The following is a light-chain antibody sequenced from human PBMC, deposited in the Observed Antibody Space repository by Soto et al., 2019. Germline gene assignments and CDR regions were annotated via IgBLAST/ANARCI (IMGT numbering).Light chain of an antibody. CDR2: DVS. Sequence: QSVLTPPASVSGSPGQSITISFTGASSDVGGNNYVSWYQQYPGKAPKLMVCDVSNRPSGVSNRFSGSKSGNTASLTISGLQAEDEADYYCSSFTGTSYVFGTGTKVTVL. J-gene: IGLJ1*01. V-gene: IGLV2-14*01. CDR3: SSFTGTSYV. CDR1: SSDVGGNNY.